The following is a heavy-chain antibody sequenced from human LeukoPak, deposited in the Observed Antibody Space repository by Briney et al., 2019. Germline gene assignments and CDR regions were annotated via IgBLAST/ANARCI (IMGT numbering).Heavy chain of an antibody. CDR1: GFTFSSYA. J-gene: IGHJ4*02. CDR2: ISYDGSNK. D-gene: IGHD6-13*01. V-gene: IGHV3-30*07. CDR3: AKSQQLDGEGY. Sequence: PGRSLRLSCAASGFTFSSYAMHWVRQAPGKGLEWVAVISYDGSNKYYADSVKGRFTISRDNSKNTLYLQMNSLRAEDTAVYYCAKSQQLDGEGYWGQGTLVTVSS.